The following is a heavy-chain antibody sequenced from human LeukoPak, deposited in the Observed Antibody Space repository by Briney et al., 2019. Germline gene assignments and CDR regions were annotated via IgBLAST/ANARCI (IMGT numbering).Heavy chain of an antibody. J-gene: IGHJ6*03. D-gene: IGHD3-3*01. CDR3: ARDLPRFLEWLPRYYYYYYMDV. CDR2: IIPIFGTA. Sequence: SVKVSCKASGGTFSSYAISWVRQAPGQGLEWMGGIIPIFGTANYAQKFQGRVTITADESTSTAYMELSSLRSEDTAVYYCARDLPRFLEWLPRYYYYYYMDVWGKGTTVTVSS. V-gene: IGHV1-69*13. CDR1: GGTFSSYA.